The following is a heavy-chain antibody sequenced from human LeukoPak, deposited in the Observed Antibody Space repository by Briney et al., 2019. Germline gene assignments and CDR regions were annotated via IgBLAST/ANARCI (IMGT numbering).Heavy chain of an antibody. CDR3: AITTEGYCRGGSCYYYYYYMDV. V-gene: IGHV4-59*01. J-gene: IGHJ6*03. Sequence: SETLSLTCTVSGGSISSYYWSWIRQPPGKGLEYIGYIYYSGSTNYNPSLQSRVTISVDTSKNEFSLQLSSVTAAVTAVYFCAITTEGYCRGGSCYYYYYYMDVWGKGTTVTVSS. D-gene: IGHD2-15*01. CDR2: IYYSGST. CDR1: GGSISSYY.